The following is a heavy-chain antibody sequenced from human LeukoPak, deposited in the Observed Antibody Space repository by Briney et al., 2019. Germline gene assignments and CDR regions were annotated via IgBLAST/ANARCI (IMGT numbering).Heavy chain of an antibody. V-gene: IGHV6-1*01. Sequence: SQTLSLTCATSGDSVSSNSAAWNWIRQSPSRGLEWLGRTYYRSKWYNDYAVSVKSRITIDPDTSKNQFSLQLNSVTPEDTAVYYCARDRPEVRGETFFDYWGQGTLVTVSS. CDR3: ARDRPEVRGETFFDY. CDR2: TYYRSKWYN. J-gene: IGHJ4*02. CDR1: GDSVSSNSAA. D-gene: IGHD3-10*01.